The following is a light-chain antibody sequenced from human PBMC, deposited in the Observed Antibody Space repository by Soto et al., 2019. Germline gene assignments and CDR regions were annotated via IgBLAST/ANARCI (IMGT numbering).Light chain of an antibody. CDR2: DDN. V-gene: IGLV1-51*01. CDR3: GSWDSSLSAYV. J-gene: IGLJ1*01. Sequence: QSVMTQPPSVSAAPGQKVTISCSGSSSNIGGNSVSWYQQLPGTAPKLLIYDDNKRPSGIPDRFSGSKSGTSATLGITGLQTGDEADYYCGSWDSSLSAYVVGTGTKLTVL. CDR1: SSNIGGNS.